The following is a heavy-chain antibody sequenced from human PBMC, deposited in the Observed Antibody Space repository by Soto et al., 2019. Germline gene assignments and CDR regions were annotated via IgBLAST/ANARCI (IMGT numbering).Heavy chain of an antibody. V-gene: IGHV3-48*03. CDR2: ISNGGSAI. J-gene: IGHJ5*02. CDR1: GVNFRSYE. Sequence: EVHLVESGGGLVQPGGSLRLSCAVSGVNFRSYEMNWVRQAPGKGLEWLSYISNGGSAIFYADSVKGRFTISRDDAKNSLYLEMHSLREEDTAVYYCARGWFDLWGQGTLVAVSS. CDR3: ARGWFDL.